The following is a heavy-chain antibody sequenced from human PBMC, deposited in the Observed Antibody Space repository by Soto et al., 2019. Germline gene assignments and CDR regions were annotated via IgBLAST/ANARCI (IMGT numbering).Heavy chain of an antibody. V-gene: IGHV3-23*01. D-gene: IGHD6-6*01. CDR3: AKGIAARLVDY. CDR1: GFTFSSYV. CDR2: ISGRGDYA. J-gene: IGHJ4*02. Sequence: GGSLRLSCAASGFTFSSYVMGWVRQAPGKGLEWVSAISGRGDYADYADSVKGRFTNSRDKSKNTLYLQMNSLRAEDTALYYCAKGIAARLVDYWGQGTLVTVSS.